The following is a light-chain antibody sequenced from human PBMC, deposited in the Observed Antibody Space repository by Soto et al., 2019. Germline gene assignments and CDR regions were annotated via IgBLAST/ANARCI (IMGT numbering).Light chain of an antibody. Sequence: QSVLTQPPSASGTPGQRVTISCSGSSSNIGSNTVNWYQQLPGTAPKLLIYTNSHRSSGVPDRFSGSKSGTSASLAISGLQSEDEADYYCAAWDDSLNGRDWVFGGGTKLTVL. CDR1: SSNIGSNT. J-gene: IGLJ3*02. CDR2: TNS. V-gene: IGLV1-44*01. CDR3: AAWDDSLNGRDWV.